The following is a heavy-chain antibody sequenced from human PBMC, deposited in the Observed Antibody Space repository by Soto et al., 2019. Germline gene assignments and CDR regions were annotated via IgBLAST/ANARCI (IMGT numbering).Heavy chain of an antibody. D-gene: IGHD3-10*01. CDR2: ITWNSASI. CDR1: GFTFDDFA. Sequence: DVQLVESGGDFVQPGRSLSLSCVASGFTFDDFALHWVRQAPGAGLEWVSGITWNSASIHDADSVKGQFTISRESAKNSLYLQMNRLRVEDTALYYCVKDHMWGGDSTSYYFDDWGEGTLVTVSS. V-gene: IGHV3-9*01. J-gene: IGHJ4*02. CDR3: VKDHMWGGDSTSYYFDD.